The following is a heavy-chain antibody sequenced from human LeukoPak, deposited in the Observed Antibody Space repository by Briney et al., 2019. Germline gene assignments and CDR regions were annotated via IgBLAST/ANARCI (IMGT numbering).Heavy chain of an antibody. Sequence: GGSLRLSCAASGFIFSSYWMHWFSQGPGKGLVWVARISTDGSSTSYADSVKGRFTISRDNAKNTLYLQMDSLRAEDSAVYYCARVRSGTWSGHEYWGQGTLVTVSS. CDR2: ISTDGSST. D-gene: IGHD3-3*01. CDR3: ARVRSGTWSGHEY. V-gene: IGHV3-74*01. CDR1: GFIFSSYW. J-gene: IGHJ4*02.